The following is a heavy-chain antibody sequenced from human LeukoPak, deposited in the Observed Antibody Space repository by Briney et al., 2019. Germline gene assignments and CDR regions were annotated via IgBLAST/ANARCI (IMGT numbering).Heavy chain of an antibody. D-gene: IGHD2-21*01. V-gene: IGHV4-59*01. CDR2: ISYNGNA. Sequence: SETLSLTCTVSGGSISAYYWSWIRQPPGKGLEWIGYISYNGNANYNPSLKSRVTISVDTSKNQFSLKLSSVTAADTAVYYCARDCGGDCSPAYYYYYYMDVWGKGTTVTVSS. CDR3: ARDCGGDCSPAYYYYYYMDV. J-gene: IGHJ6*03. CDR1: GGSISAYY.